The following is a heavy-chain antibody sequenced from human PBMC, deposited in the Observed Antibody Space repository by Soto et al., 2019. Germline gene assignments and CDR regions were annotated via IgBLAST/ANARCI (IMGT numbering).Heavy chain of an antibody. CDR1: GGTFSGYA. CDR2: IIPIFGIT. J-gene: IGHJ1*01. D-gene: IGHD1-1*01. CDR3: ARAPKSITGTESSEDVQH. Sequence: QAQLMQSGAEVKEPGSSVKVSCKASGGTFSGYAISWVRQAPGQGLEWLGGIIPIFGITNYAQKFQNRLTISADESSAKVYMDRSSLTSEDAANYYCARAPKSITGTESSEDVQHWGQCTLVSVS. V-gene: IGHV1-69*01.